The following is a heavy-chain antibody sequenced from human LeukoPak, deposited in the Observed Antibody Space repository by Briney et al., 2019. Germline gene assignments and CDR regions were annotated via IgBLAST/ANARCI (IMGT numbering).Heavy chain of an antibody. Sequence: SQTLSLTCTVSGGSISSGDYYWSWIRQPPGKGLEWIGYIYYSGSTYYNPSLKSRVTISVDTSKNQFSLKLSSVTAADTAVYYCARGFYKTAARDGYNFLDWGSNYYYGMDVWGQGTTVTVSS. CDR2: IYYSGST. V-gene: IGHV4-30-4*01. CDR1: GGSISSGDYY. J-gene: IGHJ6*02. D-gene: IGHD5-24*01. CDR3: ARGFYKTAARDGYNFLDWGSNYYYGMDV.